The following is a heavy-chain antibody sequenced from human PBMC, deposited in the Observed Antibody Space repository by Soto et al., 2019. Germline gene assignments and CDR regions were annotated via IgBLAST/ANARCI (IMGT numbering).Heavy chain of an antibody. J-gene: IGHJ6*02. Sequence: QITLKESGPTLVKPTQTLTLTCTFSGFSLSTSGVGVGWIRQPPGKALEWLALIYWDDDKRYSPSLTSRLTITKDNAKNQGVLTMTNMDPVDTATYYCAHVLVVVANYGMDVWGQGTTVTVSS. CDR2: IYWDDDK. D-gene: IGHD2-15*01. CDR1: GFSLSTSGVG. V-gene: IGHV2-5*02. CDR3: AHVLVVVANYGMDV.